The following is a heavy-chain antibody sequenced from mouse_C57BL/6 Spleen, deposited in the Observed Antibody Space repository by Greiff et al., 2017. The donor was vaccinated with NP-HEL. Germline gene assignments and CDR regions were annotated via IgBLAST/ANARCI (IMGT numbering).Heavy chain of an antibody. J-gene: IGHJ4*01. V-gene: IGHV7-3*01. D-gene: IGHD1-1*01. CDR2: IRNKANGYTT. Sequence: EVQLMESGGGLVQPGGSLSLSCAASGFTFTDYYMSWVRQPPGKALEWLGFIRNKANGYTTEYSASVKGRFTISRDNSQSILYLQMNARRAEDSATYYCARWDYGSSDAMDYWGQGTSVTVSS. CDR1: GFTFTDYY. CDR3: ARWDYGSSDAMDY.